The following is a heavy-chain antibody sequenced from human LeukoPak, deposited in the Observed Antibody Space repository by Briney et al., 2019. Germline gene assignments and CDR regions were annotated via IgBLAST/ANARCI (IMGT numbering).Heavy chain of an antibody. CDR3: AKRLYYYDSSGSSPDY. CDR2: ISGSGGST. Sequence: GGSLRLSCAASGFTFSSYAMSWVRQAPGKWLEWVSAISGSGGSTYYADSVKGRFTISRDNSKNTLYLQMNSLRAEDTAVYYCAKRLYYYDSSGSSPDYWGQGTLVTVSS. J-gene: IGHJ4*02. D-gene: IGHD3-22*01. V-gene: IGHV3-23*01. CDR1: GFTFSSYA.